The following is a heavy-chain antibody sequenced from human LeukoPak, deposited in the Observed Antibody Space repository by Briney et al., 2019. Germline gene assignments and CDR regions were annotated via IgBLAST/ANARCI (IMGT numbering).Heavy chain of an antibody. CDR3: ARDIRNWFDP. CDR2: IIPIFGTA. Sequence: SVKVSCKASGGTFSTYAINWVRQAPGQVLEWLGGIIPIFGTAIYAQKFQGRGTITADESTSTPYMELSSLRSEDTAVYYCARDIRNWFDPWGQGTLVTFSS. V-gene: IGHV1-69*13. CDR1: GGTFSTYA. J-gene: IGHJ5*02.